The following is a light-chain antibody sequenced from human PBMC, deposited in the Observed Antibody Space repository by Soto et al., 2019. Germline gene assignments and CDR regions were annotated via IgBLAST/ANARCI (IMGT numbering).Light chain of an antibody. CDR2: EVS. J-gene: IGLJ2*01. CDR1: SSDVDFYNY. V-gene: IGLV2-8*01. Sequence: QSALTQPASVSGSPGQSITISCTGTSSDVDFYNYVSWYQQQHPGKAPKLMIYEVSKRPSGVPDRFSGSKSGNTASLTVSGLQVEDEADYYCSSFEASNNLLFGGGTQLTVL. CDR3: SSFEASNNLL.